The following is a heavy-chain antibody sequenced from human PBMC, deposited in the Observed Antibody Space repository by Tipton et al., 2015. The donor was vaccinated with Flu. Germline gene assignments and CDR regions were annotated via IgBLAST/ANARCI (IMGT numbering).Heavy chain of an antibody. CDR1: GYTFGGYL. CDR3: ARVGAWNDLEF. Sequence: QVQLVQSGAEVKKPGASVNVSCKTSGYTFGGYLLHWVRQAPGQGLEWMGRINPHSGGTNYAQKFQGRITITRDTSTATMYMELSSLRSDDTAVYYCARVGAWNDLEFWGQGTLVNVSS. J-gene: IGHJ4*02. D-gene: IGHD1-1*01. V-gene: IGHV1-2*06. CDR2: INPHSGGT.